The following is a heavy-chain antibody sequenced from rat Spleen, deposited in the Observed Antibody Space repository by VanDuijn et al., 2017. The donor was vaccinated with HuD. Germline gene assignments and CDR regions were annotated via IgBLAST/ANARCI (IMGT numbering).Heavy chain of an antibody. Sequence: EVQLQESGPGLVKPSQSLSLTCSVTGYSITSNYWGWIRKFPGNKMEWIGHISYSGSTSYNPSLKSRISITRDTSTNQFFLQLNSVTTEDTATYYCARYDSGYVGGMYAWGPGASVTVSS. D-gene: IGHD4-3*01. V-gene: IGHV3-1*01. J-gene: IGHJ4*01. CDR1: GYSITSNY. CDR2: ISYSGST. CDR3: ARYDSGYVGGMYA.